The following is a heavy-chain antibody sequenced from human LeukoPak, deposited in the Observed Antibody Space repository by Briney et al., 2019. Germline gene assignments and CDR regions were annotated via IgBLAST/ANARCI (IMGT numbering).Heavy chain of an antibody. D-gene: IGHD2/OR15-2a*01. J-gene: IGHJ4*02. CDR1: GFTISSYW. CDR3: ARDQQQNIVPDY. Sequence: GGSLRLSCAGSGFTISSYWMGWVRQAPGKGLGWVANIKQDESEKYYVDSVKGRFIISRDNAKNLLYLQMNSLRAEDMAVYYCARDQQQNIVPDYWGQGTLVTVSS. CDR2: IKQDESEK. V-gene: IGHV3-7*01.